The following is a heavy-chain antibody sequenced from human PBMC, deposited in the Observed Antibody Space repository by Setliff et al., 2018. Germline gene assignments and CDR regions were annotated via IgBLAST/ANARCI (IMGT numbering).Heavy chain of an antibody. CDR1: GFSFKEYY. CDR3: VRFGLLDAFDI. V-gene: IGHV3-11*04. CDR2: ISSSGSTI. D-gene: IGHD2-15*01. J-gene: IGHJ3*02. Sequence: GGSLRLSCAASGFSFKEYYMSWIRQAPGKGLEWVSYISSSGSTIYYADSVKGRFTISRDNPKNSLYLEMTSLGAEDTAVYYCVRFGLLDAFDIWGQGTMVTVSS.